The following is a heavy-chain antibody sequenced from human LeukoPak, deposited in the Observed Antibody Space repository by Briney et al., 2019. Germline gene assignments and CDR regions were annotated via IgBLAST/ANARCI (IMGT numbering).Heavy chain of an antibody. D-gene: IGHD3-10*01. CDR1: GFTFSSYS. V-gene: IGHV3-21*01. CDR3: ARCCDGSGSDH. CDR2: ISSSSSYI. J-gene: IGHJ4*02. Sequence: KAGGSLRLSCAASGFTFSSYSMSWVRQAPGKGLEWVSSISSSSSYIYYADSVKGRFTISRDNAKNSLYLQMNSLRAEDTAVYYCARCCDGSGSDHWGQGTLVTVSS.